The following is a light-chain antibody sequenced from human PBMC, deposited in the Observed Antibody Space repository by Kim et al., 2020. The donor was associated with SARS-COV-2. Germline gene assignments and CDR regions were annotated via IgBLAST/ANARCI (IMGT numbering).Light chain of an antibody. Sequence: DIQMTQSPSSLSASVGDRVTITCRASQDIRNYLAWFQQIPGKAPKSLIYAASNLQSGVPSRFSASGFGTDFTLTISSLQPEDFATYYCQQCHSYPLTFGGGTKVEIK. CDR3: QQCHSYPLT. J-gene: IGKJ4*01. CDR1: QDIRNY. CDR2: AAS. V-gene: IGKV1-16*01.